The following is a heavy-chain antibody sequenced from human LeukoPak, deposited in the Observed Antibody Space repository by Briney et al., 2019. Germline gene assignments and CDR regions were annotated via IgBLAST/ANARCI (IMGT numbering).Heavy chain of an antibody. CDR3: AGGVGYDDTLGSYFGFFDN. V-gene: IGHV4-34*01. Sequence: PSETLSLTCAVYGGSFSGYYWSWIRQPPGKGLEWIGEINHSGSTNYNPSLTSRVTISLDTSKDHFSLTLSTVTAADTAVYYCAGGVGYDDTLGSYFGFFDNWSQGTLVTVSS. D-gene: IGHD3-22*01. J-gene: IGHJ4*02. CDR1: GGSFSGYY. CDR2: INHSGST.